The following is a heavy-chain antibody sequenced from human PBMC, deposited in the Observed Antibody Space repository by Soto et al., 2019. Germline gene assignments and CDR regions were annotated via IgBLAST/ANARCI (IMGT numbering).Heavy chain of an antibody. Sequence: ASETLSLTCAVYGGSFSGYYWSWIRQPPGKGLEWIGEINHSGSTSYNPSLKSRVTISVDTSKNQFSLKLSSVTAADTAVYYCARGFSIGWFDPWGQGTLVTVSS. CDR1: GGSFSGYY. CDR2: INHSGST. V-gene: IGHV4-34*01. J-gene: IGHJ5*02. CDR3: ARGFSIGWFDP.